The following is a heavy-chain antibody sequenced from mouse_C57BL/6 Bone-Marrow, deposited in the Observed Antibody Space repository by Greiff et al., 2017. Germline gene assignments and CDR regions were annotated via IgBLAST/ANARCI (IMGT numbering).Heavy chain of an antibody. Sequence: EVMLVESGGGLVQPGGSLSLSCAASGFTFTDYYMSWVRQPPGKALEWLGFIRNKANGYTTEYSSSVKGRFTISRDNSQSILYLQMNALRAEDSATYYCARHYYGSLGYWGQGTTLTVSS. J-gene: IGHJ2*01. V-gene: IGHV7-3*01. CDR2: IRNKANGYTT. CDR3: ARHYYGSLGY. CDR1: GFTFTDYY. D-gene: IGHD1-1*01.